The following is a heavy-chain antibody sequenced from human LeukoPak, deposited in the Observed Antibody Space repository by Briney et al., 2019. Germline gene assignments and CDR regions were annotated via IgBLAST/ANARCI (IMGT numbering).Heavy chain of an antibody. CDR1: GFTVSSNY. CDR2: IYSGGST. D-gene: IGHD2-2*01. CDR3: ARVRVVVPAAMRGSDYGMDV. Sequence: PGGSLRLSCAASGFTVSSNYMSWVRQAPGKGLEWVSVIYSGGSTYYADSVKGRFTISRDNSKNTLYLQMNSLRAEDTAVYYCARVRVVVPAAMRGSDYGMDVWGQGTRSPSP. V-gene: IGHV3-53*01. J-gene: IGHJ6*02.